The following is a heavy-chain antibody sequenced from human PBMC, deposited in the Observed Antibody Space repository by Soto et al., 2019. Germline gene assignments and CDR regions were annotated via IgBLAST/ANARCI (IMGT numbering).Heavy chain of an antibody. CDR1: GGSISSGGYY. J-gene: IGHJ6*02. CDR3: ARDADGDFGMDV. Sequence: QVQLQESGPGLVKPSQTLSLTCTVSGGSISSGGYYWSWIRQHPGKGLEWIGSIHYSGSTYYNPSLESRVTISIETSKNHFSVKLSSVTAADTAVFYCARDADGDFGMDVWGQGTTVTVSS. CDR2: IHYSGST. D-gene: IGHD4-17*01. V-gene: IGHV4-31*03.